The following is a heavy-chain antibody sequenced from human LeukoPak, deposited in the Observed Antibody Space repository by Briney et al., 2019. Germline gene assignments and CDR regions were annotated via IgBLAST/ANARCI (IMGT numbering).Heavy chain of an antibody. V-gene: IGHV3-23*01. Sequence: GGSLRLSCAASGFTFSSYAMSWVRQAPGKGLEWVSAISDSGGSTYYADSVKGRFTISRDNSKNTLYLQMNSLRAEDTAVYHCAKEGGTYSTGWYWFDPWGQGTLVTVSS. J-gene: IGHJ5*02. CDR1: GFTFSSYA. D-gene: IGHD6-19*01. CDR2: ISDSGGST. CDR3: AKEGGTYSTGWYWFDP.